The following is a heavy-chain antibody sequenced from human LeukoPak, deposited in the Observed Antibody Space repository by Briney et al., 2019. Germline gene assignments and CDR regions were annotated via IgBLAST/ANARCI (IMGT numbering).Heavy chain of an antibody. J-gene: IGHJ4*02. CDR2: ISGSGGSA. CDR3: AKSGSGWFLFDY. Sequence: PGGSLRLSCAASGFTFSSYAMSWVRQAPGKGLEWVSAISGSGGSAYYADSVKGRFTISRDNSKNTLYLQMNSLRAEDTAVYYCAKSGSGWFLFDYWGQGTLVTVSS. V-gene: IGHV3-23*01. D-gene: IGHD6-19*01. CDR1: GFTFSSYA.